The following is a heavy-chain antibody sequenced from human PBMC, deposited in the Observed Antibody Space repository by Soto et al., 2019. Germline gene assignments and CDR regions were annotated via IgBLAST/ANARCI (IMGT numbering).Heavy chain of an antibody. CDR3: PKGTAVAYQWFDP. D-gene: IGHD6-19*01. Sequence: PGGSLRLSCEASGFTFSSYGMHWVRQAPGKGLEWVAAISHDGTDRYYANSVKGRFTISRDNSKNTLYLQMNSLRSEDTAIYYCPKGTAVAYQWFDPWGKGTLVTVSS. V-gene: IGHV3-30*18. CDR1: GFTFSSYG. CDR2: ISHDGTDR. J-gene: IGHJ5*02.